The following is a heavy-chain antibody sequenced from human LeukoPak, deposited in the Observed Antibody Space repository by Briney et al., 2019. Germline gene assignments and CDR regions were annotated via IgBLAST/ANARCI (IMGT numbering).Heavy chain of an antibody. CDR1: GGSISSSDYW. V-gene: IGHV4-39*01. Sequence: SETLSLTCTVTGGSISSSDYWWNWLRQPPGKGLEWIGNIYYSVSTYYSPSLKTRVTMSIVTSTNQFSLSLTSVTAADTAVYYCARHRSAGISHAFDYWGQGILVTVSS. D-gene: IGHD1-14*01. J-gene: IGHJ4*02. CDR2: IYYSVST. CDR3: ARHRSAGISHAFDY.